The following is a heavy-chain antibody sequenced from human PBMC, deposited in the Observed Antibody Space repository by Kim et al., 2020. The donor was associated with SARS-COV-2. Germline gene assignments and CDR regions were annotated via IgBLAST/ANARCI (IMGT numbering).Heavy chain of an antibody. CDR2: IYYSGST. J-gene: IGHJ4*02. V-gene: IGHV4-61*01. Sequence: SETLSLTCTVSGGSVSSGSYYWSWIRQPPGKGLEWIGYIYYSGSTNYNPSLKSRVTISVDTSKNQFSLKLSSVTAADTAVYYCARTTFSSSFYWGQGTLV. D-gene: IGHD6-6*01. CDR1: GGSVSSGSYY. CDR3: ARTTFSSSFY.